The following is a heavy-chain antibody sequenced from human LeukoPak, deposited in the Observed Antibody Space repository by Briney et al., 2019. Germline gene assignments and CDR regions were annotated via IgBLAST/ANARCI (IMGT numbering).Heavy chain of an antibody. D-gene: IGHD1-26*01. CDR3: ARPGIVGATSSVAFDI. CDR1: GYTFTSYA. CDR2: INAGNGNT. V-gene: IGHV1-3*01. Sequence: RASVKVSCKASGYTFTSYAMHWVRQAPGQRLEWMGWINAGNGNTKYSQKFQGRVTITRDTSASTAYMELSSLRSEDTAVYYCARPGIVGATSSVAFDIWGQGTMVTVSS. J-gene: IGHJ3*02.